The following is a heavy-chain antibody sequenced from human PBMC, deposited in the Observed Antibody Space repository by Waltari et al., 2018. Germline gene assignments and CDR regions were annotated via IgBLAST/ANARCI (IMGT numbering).Heavy chain of an antibody. CDR3: ARGGGPRTVVALTFDL. CDR1: GYTFTKFG. Sequence: QVQLVQSGAEVKKPGASVKVSCKASGYTFTKFGFNWVRQAPGQGLEWMGWISPYNGYADYEHTFQGRVTMTTDTSTKTAYLELTSLRSDDTAVYYCARGGGPRTVVALTFDLWGQGTLITVSS. D-gene: IGHD2-15*01. V-gene: IGHV1-18*01. CDR2: ISPYNGYA. J-gene: IGHJ4*02.